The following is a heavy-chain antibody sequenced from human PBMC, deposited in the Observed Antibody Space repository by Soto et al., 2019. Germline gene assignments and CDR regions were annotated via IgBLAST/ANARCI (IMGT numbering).Heavy chain of an antibody. D-gene: IGHD3-10*01. V-gene: IGHV3-23*01. J-gene: IGHJ4*02. CDR3: AKELSYNSGRPFDY. Sequence: EVQLLESGGGLVQPGGSLRLSCAVSGFAFSSYAMTWVRQAPGKGLEWVSSISDSGRTTFYADSVKGRFTVARDNSKNTLYLQMNSLRAEDTALYYCAKELSYNSGRPFDYWGQGTLDTVSS. CDR1: GFAFSSYA. CDR2: ISDSGRTT.